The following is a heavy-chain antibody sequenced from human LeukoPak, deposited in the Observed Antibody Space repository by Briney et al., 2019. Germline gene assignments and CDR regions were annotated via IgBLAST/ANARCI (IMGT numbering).Heavy chain of an antibody. CDR1: GFTFSSYV. V-gene: IGHV3-23*01. Sequence: GGSLRFSCAASGFTFSSYVMSWVRQAPGKGLEWVSAISGSGGSTYYADSVKGRFTISRDNSKNTLYLQMNSLRAEDTAVYYCAKGTKGYCSGGSCYHFDYWGQGTLVTVSS. CDR2: ISGSGGST. J-gene: IGHJ4*02. CDR3: AKGTKGYCSGGSCYHFDY. D-gene: IGHD2-15*01.